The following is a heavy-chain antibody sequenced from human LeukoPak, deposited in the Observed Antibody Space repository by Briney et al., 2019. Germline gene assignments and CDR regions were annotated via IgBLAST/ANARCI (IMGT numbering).Heavy chain of an antibody. CDR1: GFPFSSHG. Sequence: GGSLRLSCAASGFPFSSHGMSWVRQAPGKGLEWVSGIIGGGGSTYYADSVKGRFTISGDNAKNTLYLQMNSLRAEDTAVYYCARETAVTGSYYFDYWGQGTLVTVSS. J-gene: IGHJ4*02. CDR3: ARETAVTGSYYFDY. V-gene: IGHV3-23*01. CDR2: IIGGGGST. D-gene: IGHD6-19*01.